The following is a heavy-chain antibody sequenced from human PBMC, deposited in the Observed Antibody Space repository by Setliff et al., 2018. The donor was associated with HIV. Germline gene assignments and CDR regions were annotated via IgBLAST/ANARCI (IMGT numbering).Heavy chain of an antibody. CDR1: GYTFTGHY. CDR2: VNPNSGDA. D-gene: IGHD3-10*01. J-gene: IGHJ6*02. CDR3: ARNFGLSPSGKYYYYYGMDI. V-gene: IGHV1-2*02. Sequence: ASVKVSCKASGYTFTGHYLHWVRQAPGQGLEWLGWVNPNSGDAIYAQNFQGRVTMTRDTSINAAYMELRRLRSDDTAVYYCARNFGLSPSGKYYYYYGMDIWGQGTTVTVSS.